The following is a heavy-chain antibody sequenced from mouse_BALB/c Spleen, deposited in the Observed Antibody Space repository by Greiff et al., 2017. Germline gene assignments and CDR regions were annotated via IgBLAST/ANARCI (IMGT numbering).Heavy chain of an antibody. CDR1: GFSLTSYG. CDR3: ASYDGNWGYAMDY. CDR2: IWSDGST. J-gene: IGHJ4*01. V-gene: IGHV2-6-2*01. D-gene: IGHD2-1*01. Sequence: VKLMESGPDLVAPSQSLSITCTVSGFSLTSYGVHWVRQPPGKGLEWLVVIWSDGSTTYNSALKSRLSISKDNSKSQVFLKMNSRQTDDTAMYYCASYDGNWGYAMDYWGQGTSVTVSA.